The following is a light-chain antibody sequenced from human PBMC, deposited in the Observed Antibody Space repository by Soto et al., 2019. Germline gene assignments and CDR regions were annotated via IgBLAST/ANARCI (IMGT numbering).Light chain of an antibody. Sequence: EIVLTQSPGTLSLSPGERATLSCRASQSVSGSYLAWYQQKPGQAPRLLIYDASSRATGIPDRFSGSGSGTDFTLTISRLEPEDFAVYSCQQYGSLPWTFGQGTKV. CDR3: QQYGSLPWT. CDR1: QSVSGSY. V-gene: IGKV3-20*01. J-gene: IGKJ1*01. CDR2: DAS.